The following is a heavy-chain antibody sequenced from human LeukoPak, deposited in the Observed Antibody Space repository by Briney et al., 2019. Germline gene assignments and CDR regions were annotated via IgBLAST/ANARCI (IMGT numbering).Heavy chain of an antibody. J-gene: IGHJ4*02. CDR1: GFTFTSYA. CDR2: IRGDGETT. CDR3: ARQAVADYYFDY. Sequence: GGSLRLSCAASGFTFTSYAMNWVRQAPGKGLEWVSAIRGDGETTYYADSVKGRFTIFRDNFKNTLYLQMNSLRAEDTSLYSCARQAVADYYFDYWGQGTLVTVSS. V-gene: IGHV3-23*01. D-gene: IGHD6-19*01.